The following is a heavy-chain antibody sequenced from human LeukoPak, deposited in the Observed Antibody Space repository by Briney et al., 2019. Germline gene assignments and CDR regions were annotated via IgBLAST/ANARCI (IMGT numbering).Heavy chain of an antibody. D-gene: IGHD1-26*01. CDR3: MRDEVGATTEFDS. CDR2: ISPSGSEV. J-gene: IGHJ4*02. CDR1: GFDFRTYE. V-gene: IGHV3-48*03. Sequence: GGSLRLSCAASGFDFRTYEMNWVRQAPGKGLEWVSYISPSGSEVKYADSVKGRFSISRDNAMNSLYLQMNSLRAEDTAVYYCMRDEVGATTEFDSWGQGILVTVSS.